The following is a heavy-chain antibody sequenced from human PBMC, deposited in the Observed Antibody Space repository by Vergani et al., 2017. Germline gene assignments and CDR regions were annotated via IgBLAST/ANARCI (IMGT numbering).Heavy chain of an antibody. J-gene: IGHJ4*02. Sequence: QVQLQEPGPGLVKPSETLSLTCTVSGGSISSYYWSWIRQPPGKGLEWIGYIYYSGSTNYNPSRKSRVTLSVDTSKNQFALKRSSVTAADTAVYYCAIGYYDILTGYYPGEYWGQGTLVTVSS. CDR2: IYYSGST. CDR1: GGSISSYY. CDR3: AIGYYDILTGYYPGEY. V-gene: IGHV4-59*01. D-gene: IGHD3-9*01.